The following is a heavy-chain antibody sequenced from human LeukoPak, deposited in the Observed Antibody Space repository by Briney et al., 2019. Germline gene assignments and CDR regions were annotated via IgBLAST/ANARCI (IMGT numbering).Heavy chain of an antibody. CDR3: ARDSRMNYYAS. CDR2: INEDGSAK. V-gene: IGHV3-7*01. CDR1: GFTFNDYW. Sequence: PGGSLRLSCTASGFTFNDYWMTWVRQTPGKGLEWLANINEDGSAKNYVDSVKGRFTISRDNAVNSLYLQMNSLRAEDTAMYYCARDSRMNYYASRGRGTLVTVSS. D-gene: IGHD3-3*01. J-gene: IGHJ4*02.